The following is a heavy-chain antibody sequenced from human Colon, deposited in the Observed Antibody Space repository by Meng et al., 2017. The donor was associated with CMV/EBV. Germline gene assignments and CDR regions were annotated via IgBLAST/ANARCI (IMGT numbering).Heavy chain of an antibody. CDR3: AREGRKAADI. D-gene: IGHD6-6*01. V-gene: IGHV3-11*01. CDR2: ISHTGQAL. Sequence: GGSLRLSCAASGFTFGDYFMTWIRQAPGKGLEWLSYISHTGQALYYADSVKGRFTMSRDNARKSLYLQMNSLRAEDTAIYYCAREGRKAADIWGQGTLVTVSS. CDR1: GFTFGDYF. J-gene: IGHJ4*02.